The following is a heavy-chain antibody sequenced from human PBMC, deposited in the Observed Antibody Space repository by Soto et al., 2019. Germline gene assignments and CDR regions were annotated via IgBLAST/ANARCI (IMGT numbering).Heavy chain of an antibody. Sequence: GASVKVSCKASGYTFTSYYMHWVRQAPGQGLEWMGIINPSGGSTSYAQKSQGRVTMTRDTSTSTVYMELSSLRSEDTAAYYCVLLWFGESQPLDAFDIWGQGTMVTVSS. D-gene: IGHD3-10*01. CDR2: INPSGGST. CDR1: GYTFTSYY. CDR3: VLLWFGESQPLDAFDI. V-gene: IGHV1-46*01. J-gene: IGHJ3*02.